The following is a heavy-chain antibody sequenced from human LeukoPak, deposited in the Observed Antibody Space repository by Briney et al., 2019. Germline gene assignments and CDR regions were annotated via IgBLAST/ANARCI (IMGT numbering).Heavy chain of an antibody. D-gene: IGHD3-16*02. V-gene: IGHV3-48*03. CDR1: GFTFSSYE. Sequence: GGSLRLSCAASGFTFSSYEMNWVRQAPGKGLEWVSYISSSGSAIYYADSVKGRFTISRDNAQNSLYLQMNSLRAEDTAVYYCARVYTFGGVIVGQDYWGQGTLVTVSS. J-gene: IGHJ4*02. CDR2: ISSSGSAI. CDR3: ARVYTFGGVIVGQDY.